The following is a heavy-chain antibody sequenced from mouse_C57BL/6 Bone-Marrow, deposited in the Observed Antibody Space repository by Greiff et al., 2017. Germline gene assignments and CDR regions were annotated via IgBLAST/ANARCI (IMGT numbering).Heavy chain of an antibody. V-gene: IGHV14-4*01. D-gene: IGHD1-1*01. CDR1: GFNIKDDY. Sequence: VQLQQSGAELVRPGASVKLSCTASGFNIKDDYMHWVKQRPGQGLEWIGWIDPENGDTEYASKFQGKATITADTSSNTAYLQLSSLTSEDTAVYYCTPITTVVGGNYWGQGTTLTVSS. CDR2: IDPENGDT. J-gene: IGHJ2*01. CDR3: TPITTVVGGNY.